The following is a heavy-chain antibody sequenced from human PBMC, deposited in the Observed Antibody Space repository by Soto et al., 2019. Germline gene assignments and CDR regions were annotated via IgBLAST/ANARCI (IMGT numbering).Heavy chain of an antibody. Sequence: EVQLVESGGGLVKPGGSLRLSCEASGFTFSNAWMSWVRRAPGKGLEWVGRIKSDAYGGAIDYAAPVKGRFTISRDDSKNTLFLQMNNLKAEDTAVYSCPTTKGRIDPPPHDFWGQGTPVIVSS. J-gene: IGHJ4*02. CDR2: IKSDAYGGAI. D-gene: IGHD2-8*01. V-gene: IGHV3-15*01. CDR3: PTTKGRIDPPPHDF. CDR1: GFTFSNAW.